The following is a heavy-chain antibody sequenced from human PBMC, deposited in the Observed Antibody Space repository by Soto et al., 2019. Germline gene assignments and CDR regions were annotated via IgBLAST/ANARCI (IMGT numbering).Heavy chain of an antibody. J-gene: IGHJ4*02. Sequence: QITLKESGPTLVKPTRTLTLTCAFSGFSLTTSGAGVGWIRQPPGKALEWLALIYGDDDKYYSPSLKNRLTITKDTSKNQVVLTMTNMDPVDTATYFCALSRGAPFDYWGLGTLVTVSS. D-gene: IGHD6-25*01. CDR3: ALSRGAPFDY. V-gene: IGHV2-5*02. CDR1: GFSLTTSGAG. CDR2: IYGDDDK.